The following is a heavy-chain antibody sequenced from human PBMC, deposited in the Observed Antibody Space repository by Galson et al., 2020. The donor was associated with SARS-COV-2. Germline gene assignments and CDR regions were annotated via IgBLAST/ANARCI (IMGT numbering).Heavy chain of an antibody. J-gene: IGHJ3*02. CDR3: AKPMVRGVIITGYAFDI. D-gene: IGHD3-10*01. CDR2: ISWDGGST. V-gene: IGHV3-43*01. Sequence: PGKGLEWVSLISWDGGSTYYADSVKGRFTISRDNSKNSLYLQMNSLRTEDTALYYCAKPMVRGVIITGYAFDIWGQGTMVTVSS.